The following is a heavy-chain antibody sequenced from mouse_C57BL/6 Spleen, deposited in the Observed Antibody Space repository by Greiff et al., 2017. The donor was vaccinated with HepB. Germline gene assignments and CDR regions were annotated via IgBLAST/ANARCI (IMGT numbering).Heavy chain of an antibody. V-gene: IGHV5-17*01. D-gene: IGHD1-1*01. J-gene: IGHJ1*03. CDR2: ISSGSSTI. Sequence: EVQVVESGGGLVKPGGSLKLSCAASRFTFSDYGMHWVRQAPEKGLEWVAYISSGSSTIYYADTVKGRFTISRDNAKNTLFLQMTSLRSEDTAMYYCARSGVYYGSSYWYFDVWGTGTTVTVSS. CDR3: ARSGVYYGSSYWYFDV. CDR1: RFTFSDYG.